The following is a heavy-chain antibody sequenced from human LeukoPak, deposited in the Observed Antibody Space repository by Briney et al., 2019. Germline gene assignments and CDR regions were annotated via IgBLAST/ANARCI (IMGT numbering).Heavy chain of an antibody. Sequence: GGSLRLSCAASGFTFSNHWMHWVRQAPGKGLVWVSRISSDGSSTNYADSVKGRFTISSDNAENTLYLQMNSLRAEDTAVYYCARGYGSYADYWGQGTLVTVSS. V-gene: IGHV3-74*01. CDR1: GFTFSNHW. J-gene: IGHJ4*02. D-gene: IGHD1-26*01. CDR2: ISSDGSST. CDR3: ARGYGSYADY.